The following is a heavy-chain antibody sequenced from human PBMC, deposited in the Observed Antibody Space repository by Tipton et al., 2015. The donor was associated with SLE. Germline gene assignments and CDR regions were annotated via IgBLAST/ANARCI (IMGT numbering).Heavy chain of an antibody. Sequence: SLRLSCAASGFTFTNYAMNWVRQVPGKGLEWVSGISGSGDSTYYADSVKGRFTISRDNSKNTLYLQMNSLRAEDTAVYYCARESGYLYYFDYWGQGTLVTVSS. J-gene: IGHJ4*02. V-gene: IGHV3-23*01. CDR3: ARESGYLYYFDY. CDR1: GFTFTNYA. D-gene: IGHD2-15*01. CDR2: ISGSGDST.